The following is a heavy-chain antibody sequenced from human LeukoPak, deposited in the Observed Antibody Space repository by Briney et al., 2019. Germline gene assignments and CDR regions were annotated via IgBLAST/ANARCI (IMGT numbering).Heavy chain of an antibody. CDR2: IYYSGST. D-gene: IGHD3-3*01. CDR3: TRVLWSGYFGHAFDI. J-gene: IGHJ3*02. V-gene: IGHV4-30-4*01. CDR1: GGSISSGDYY. Sequence: SETLSLTCTVSGGSISSGDYYWSWIRQPPGKGLEWIGYIYYSGSTYYNPSLKSRVTISVDTSKNQFSLKLSSVTAADTAVYYCTRVLWSGYFGHAFDIWGQGTMVTVSS.